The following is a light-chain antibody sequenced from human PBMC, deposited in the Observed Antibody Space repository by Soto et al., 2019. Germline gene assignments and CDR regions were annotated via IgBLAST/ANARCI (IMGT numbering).Light chain of an antibody. V-gene: IGKV3-20*01. CDR3: EQYGSSPPT. CDR1: QSVSSSY. J-gene: IGKJ5*01. Sequence: EIVLTQSPGTLSLSPGERVTLSCRASQSVSSSYLAWYQQKPGQAPRLLIYGASSRATAIPDRFSGSGSGTDFTLTISRLEPEDFAVYYCEQYGSSPPTFGQGTRLEIK. CDR2: GAS.